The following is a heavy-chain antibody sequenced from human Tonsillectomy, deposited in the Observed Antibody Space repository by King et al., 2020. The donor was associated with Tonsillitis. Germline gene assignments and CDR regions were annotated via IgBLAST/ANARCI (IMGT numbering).Heavy chain of an antibody. V-gene: IGHV1-69*04. J-gene: IGHJ5*02. Sequence: QLVQSGAEVRKTGSSVKVSCKASGGTFSSYAINWVRQAPGQGLEWMGRIIPFLGIANYAQKFQGRVTITADRSTSTAFMELSSLTSEETAMYYCARSLAAKNCFDPWGQGTLVTVSS. D-gene: IGHD6-6*01. CDR2: IIPFLGIA. CDR1: GGTFSSYA. CDR3: ARSLAAKNCFDP.